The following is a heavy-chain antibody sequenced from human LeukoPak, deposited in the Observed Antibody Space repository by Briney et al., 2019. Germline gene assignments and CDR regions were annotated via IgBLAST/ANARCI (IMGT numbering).Heavy chain of an antibody. CDR1: GFTFSSYG. J-gene: IGHJ4*02. Sequence: GGSLRLSCAASGFTFSSYGMSWVRQAAGKGLEWVSAISGSGGSTYYADSVKGRFTISRDNSKNTLYLQMNSLRAEDTAVYYCAKDPDNYYDSSGYYAYWGQGTLVTVSS. CDR3: AKDPDNYYDSSGYYAY. CDR2: ISGSGGST. D-gene: IGHD3-22*01. V-gene: IGHV3-23*01.